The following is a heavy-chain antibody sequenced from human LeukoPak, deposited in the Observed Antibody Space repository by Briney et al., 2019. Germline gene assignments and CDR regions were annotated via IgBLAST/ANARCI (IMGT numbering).Heavy chain of an antibody. J-gene: IGHJ4*02. V-gene: IGHV1-18*01. CDR1: GYTFTNYG. CDR3: ATVLRTFDSSGYYYYFDY. Sequence: ASVKVSCKASGYTFTNYGISWVRQAPGQGLEWMGWITTYNGNTNYAQKLQGRVTMTTDTSTSTAYMELRSLRSDDTAVYYCATVLRTFDSSGYYYYFDYWGQGTLVTVSS. CDR2: ITTYNGNT. D-gene: IGHD3-22*01.